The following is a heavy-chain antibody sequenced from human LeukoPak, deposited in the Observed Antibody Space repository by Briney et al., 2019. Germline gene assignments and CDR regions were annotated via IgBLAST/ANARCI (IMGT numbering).Heavy chain of an antibody. CDR1: GFTFRSYA. V-gene: IGHV3-48*03. CDR3: ARAIAYSYLFDY. D-gene: IGHD5-18*01. J-gene: IGHJ4*02. Sequence: GGSLRLSCAASGFTFRSYAINWVRQAPGKGLEWVSYISSSGSIIHYADSVKGRFTISRDNAKNSLNLQMNSLRAEDTAVYYCARAIAYSYLFDYWGQGTLVTVSS. CDR2: ISSSGSII.